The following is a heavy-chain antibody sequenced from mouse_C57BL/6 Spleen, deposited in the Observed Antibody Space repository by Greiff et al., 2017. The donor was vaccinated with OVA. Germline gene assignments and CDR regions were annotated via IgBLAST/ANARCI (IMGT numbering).Heavy chain of an antibody. CDR2: IYPGDGDT. Sequence: QVQLQQSGPELVKPGASVKISCKASGYAFSSSWMNWVKQRPGQGLEWIGRIYPGDGDTNYNGKFKGKATLTADKSSSTAYMQLSSLTSEDSAVYFCARNYGLFDDWGQGTTLTVSS. CDR1: GYAFSSSW. D-gene: IGHD1-1*01. CDR3: ARNYGLFDD. V-gene: IGHV1-82*01. J-gene: IGHJ2*01.